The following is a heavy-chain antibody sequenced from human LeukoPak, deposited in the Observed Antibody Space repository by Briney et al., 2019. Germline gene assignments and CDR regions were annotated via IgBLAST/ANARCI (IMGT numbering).Heavy chain of an antibody. D-gene: IGHD2/OR15-2a*01. V-gene: IGHV3-33*01. Sequence: PGRSLRLSCAASGFTFSSYGMHWVRQAPGKGLEWVALIWYDGSNRYYADSVKGRFTISRDNSKNTLYLQMNSLRVEDTAVYYCARNKGFDYWGQGTLVTVFS. CDR3: ARNKGFDY. CDR1: GFTFSSYG. CDR2: IWYDGSNR. J-gene: IGHJ4*02.